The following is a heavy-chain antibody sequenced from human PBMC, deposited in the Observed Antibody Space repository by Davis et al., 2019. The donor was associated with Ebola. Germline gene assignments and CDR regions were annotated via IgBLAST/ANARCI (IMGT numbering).Heavy chain of an antibody. CDR3: SERGSSV. Sequence: PSETLSLTCTVSGVSISRHYWSWIRQPPGKRLEWIGSIYYTGSAYYNFSLASRATISVDTSKNQFSLKLTSVTAADTAMYYCSERGSSVWGQGTLVTVSS. CDR2: IYYTGSA. V-gene: IGHV4-59*03. D-gene: IGHD3-10*01. J-gene: IGHJ4*02. CDR1: GVSISRHY.